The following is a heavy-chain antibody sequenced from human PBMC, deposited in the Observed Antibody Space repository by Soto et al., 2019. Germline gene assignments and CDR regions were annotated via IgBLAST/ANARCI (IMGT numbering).Heavy chain of an antibody. CDR3: ASSGAGTIFVRVIFGAFDI. Sequence: SEALSLTCTVSGGSTISGGYYWSRIRQDPGKGLEWIGYIYYSGSTYYNPSLKSRVTISGDTSKNQFSLKLSSVTAADTAVYYCASSGAGTIFVRVIFGAFDIWGTATMLTVS. CDR2: IYYSGST. D-gene: IGHD3-3*01. J-gene: IGHJ3*02. V-gene: IGHV4-31*03. CDR1: GGSTISGGYY.